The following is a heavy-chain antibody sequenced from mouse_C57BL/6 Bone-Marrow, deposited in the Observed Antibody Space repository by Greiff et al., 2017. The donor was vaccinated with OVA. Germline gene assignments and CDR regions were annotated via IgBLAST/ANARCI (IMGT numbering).Heavy chain of an antibody. CDR3: ARAVLFAY. V-gene: IGHV1-50*01. Sequence: QVQLQQPGAELVKPGASVKLSCKASGYTFTSYWMQWVKQRPGQGLEWIGEIDPSDSYTNYNQKFKGKATLTVDTSSSTAYMQLSSLTSEDSAVYYCARAVLFAYWGQGTLVTVSA. CDR1: GYTFTSYW. CDR2: IDPSDSYT. J-gene: IGHJ3*01.